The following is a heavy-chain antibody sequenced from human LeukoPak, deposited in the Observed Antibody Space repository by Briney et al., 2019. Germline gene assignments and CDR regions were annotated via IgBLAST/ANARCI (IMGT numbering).Heavy chain of an antibody. J-gene: IGHJ4*02. CDR3: ARAPYYYDSSAFDY. Sequence: GGSLRLSCAASGFIFSNYWMSWVRQAPGKGLEWVANIKQDGSEKYYVDSVKGRFTISRDNAKNSLYLQMNSLRAEDTAVYYCARAPYYYDSSAFDYWGQGTLVTVSS. CDR2: IKQDGSEK. D-gene: IGHD3-22*01. CDR1: GFIFSNYW. V-gene: IGHV3-7*01.